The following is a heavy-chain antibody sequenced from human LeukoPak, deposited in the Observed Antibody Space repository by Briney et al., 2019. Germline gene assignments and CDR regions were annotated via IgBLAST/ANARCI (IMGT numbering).Heavy chain of an antibody. V-gene: IGHV3-7*01. D-gene: IGHD3-9*01. Sequence: GGSLRLSCAASGFTFSSYWMSWVRQAPGKGLEWVANIKQDGSEKYYVDSVKGRFTISRDNAKNSLYLQMNSLRAEDTAVYYCARGTRHYYDILTGYYFYYYMDVWGKGTTVTISS. CDR2: IKQDGSEK. CDR3: ARGTRHYYDILTGYYFYYYMDV. CDR1: GFTFSSYW. J-gene: IGHJ6*03.